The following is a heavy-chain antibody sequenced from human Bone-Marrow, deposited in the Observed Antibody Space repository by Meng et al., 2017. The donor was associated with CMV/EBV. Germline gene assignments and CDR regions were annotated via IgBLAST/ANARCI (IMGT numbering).Heavy chain of an antibody. CDR2: IRYGGSNK. D-gene: IGHD3-3*01. J-gene: IGHJ4*02. CDR3: AKGWSGYLLDSFDY. CDR1: GFTFSSYG. V-gene: IGHV3-30*02. Sequence: GGSLRLSCAASGFTFSSYGMHWVRQAPGKGLEWVAFIRYGGSNKYYADSVKGRFTISRDNSKNTLYLQMNSMRAEDTAVYYCAKGWSGYLLDSFDYWGQGTLVTVSS.